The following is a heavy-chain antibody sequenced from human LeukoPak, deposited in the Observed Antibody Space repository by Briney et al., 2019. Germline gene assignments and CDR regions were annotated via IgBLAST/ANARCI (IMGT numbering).Heavy chain of an antibody. CDR1: GFTFSSYS. Sequence: GGSLRLSCAASGFTFSSYSMNRVRQAPGKGLEWVSYISSSGVTIYYADSVKGRFTISRDNARNSLYLQMNSLRAEDTAVFYCARSVWGSHYYFDYWGQGALVTASS. J-gene: IGHJ4*02. CDR2: ISSSGVTI. CDR3: ARSVWGSHYYFDY. V-gene: IGHV3-48*01. D-gene: IGHD3-16*01.